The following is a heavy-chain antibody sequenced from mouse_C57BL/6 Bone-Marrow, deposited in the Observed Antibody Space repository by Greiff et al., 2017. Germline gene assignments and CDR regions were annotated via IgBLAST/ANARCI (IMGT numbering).Heavy chain of an antibody. CDR2: ISDGGSYT. J-gene: IGHJ1*03. D-gene: IGHD1-1*01. CDR1: GFTFSSYA. Sequence: EVKLMESGGGLVKPGGSLKLSCAASGFTFSSYAMSWVRQTPEKRLEWVATISDGGSYTYYPDNVKGRFTISRDNAKNNLYLQMSHLKSEDTAMYYCARPVVAHWYFDVWGTGTTVTVSS. V-gene: IGHV5-4*03. CDR3: ARPVVAHWYFDV.